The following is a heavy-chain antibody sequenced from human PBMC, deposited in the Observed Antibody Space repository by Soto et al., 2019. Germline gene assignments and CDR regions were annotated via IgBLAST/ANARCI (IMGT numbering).Heavy chain of an antibody. CDR1: GGSISSSSYY. CDR2: IYYSGSP. CDR3: ARDLSYGSGH. D-gene: IGHD3-10*01. V-gene: IGHV4-39*07. J-gene: IGHJ4*02. Sequence: SETLSLTCTVSGGSISSSSYYWGWIRQPPGKGLEWIGSIYYSGSPNYTPSLRSRVAISVDKSTPQFSLKLSSVTAADTAVYYCARDLSYGSGHWGQGTLVTVSS.